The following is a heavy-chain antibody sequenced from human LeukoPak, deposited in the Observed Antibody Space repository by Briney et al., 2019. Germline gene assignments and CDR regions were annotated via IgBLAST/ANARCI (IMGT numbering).Heavy chain of an antibody. CDR3: ARAGSYYDYYFDY. CDR2: INSDGSST. J-gene: IGHJ4*02. V-gene: IGHV3-74*01. Sequence: GGSLRLSCAASGFTFSSYWMHWVRQAPGKGLVWVSRINSDGSSTSYADSVKGRFTISRDNAKNTLYLQMNSLRAEDTAVYYCARAGSYYDYYFDYWGQGTLVTVSS. D-gene: IGHD1-26*01. CDR1: GFTFSSYW.